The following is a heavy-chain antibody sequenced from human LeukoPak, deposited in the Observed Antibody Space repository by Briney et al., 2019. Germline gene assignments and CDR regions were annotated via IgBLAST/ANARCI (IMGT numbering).Heavy chain of an antibody. CDR3: ARDLLRVSECTAPKAVDF. CDR1: GGTFSSYP. J-gene: IGHJ3*01. V-gene: IGHV1-69*01. Sequence: SVKVSCKASGGTFSSYPISWVRQAPGQGLEWMGGLIPIFGTANYAQKFQGRVTITADESTSTAYMELSSLRAEDTAVYYCARDLLRVSECTAPKAVDFLVQGTMVSVSS. D-gene: IGHD3-3*01. CDR2: LIPIFGTA.